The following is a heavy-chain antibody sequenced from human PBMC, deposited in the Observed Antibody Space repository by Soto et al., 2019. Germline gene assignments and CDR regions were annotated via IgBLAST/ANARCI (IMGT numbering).Heavy chain of an antibody. V-gene: IGHV3-66*01. J-gene: IGHJ4*02. CDR3: ARDPSRDYYFDY. CDR2: IYSGGST. CDR1: GFTASSNY. Sequence: GGSLRLSCAASGFTASSNYMSWVRQAPGKGLEWVSVIYSGGSTYYADSVKGRFTISRDNSKNTLYLQMNSLRAEDTAVYYCARDPSRDYYFDYWGQGTLVTVSS.